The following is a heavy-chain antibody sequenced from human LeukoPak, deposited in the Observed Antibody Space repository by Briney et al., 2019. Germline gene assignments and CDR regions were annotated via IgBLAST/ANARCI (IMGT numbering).Heavy chain of an antibody. CDR3: ASGRYYDSSGLDY. CDR1: GGSFSGYY. J-gene: IGHJ4*02. Sequence: SETLSLTCAVHGGSFSGYYWSWIRQPPGKGLEWIGEINHSGSTNYNPSLKSRVTISVDTSKNQFSLKLSSVTAADTAVYYCASGRYYDSSGLDYWGQGTLVTVSS. CDR2: INHSGST. D-gene: IGHD3-22*01. V-gene: IGHV4-34*01.